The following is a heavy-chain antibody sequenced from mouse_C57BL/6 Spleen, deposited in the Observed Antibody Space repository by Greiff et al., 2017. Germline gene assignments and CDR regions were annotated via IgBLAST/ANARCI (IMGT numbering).Heavy chain of an antibody. CDR1: GYTFTDYY. D-gene: IGHD3-2*02. CDR3: ASSTDQALPY. Sequence: QVQLKESGAELVRPGASVKLSCKASGYTFTDYYINWVKQRPGQGLEWIARIYPGSGNTYYNEKFKGTATLTAEKSSSTAYMQLSSLTSEDSAVYFCASSTDQALPYWGQGTLVTVSA. V-gene: IGHV1-76*01. CDR2: IYPGSGNT. J-gene: IGHJ3*01.